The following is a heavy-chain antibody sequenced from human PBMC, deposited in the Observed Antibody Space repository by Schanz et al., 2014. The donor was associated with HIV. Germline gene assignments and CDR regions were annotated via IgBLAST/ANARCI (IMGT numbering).Heavy chain of an antibody. CDR1: GFTFSSYA. D-gene: IGHD5-12*01. Sequence: QVQLVESGGGVVQPGRSLRLSCAASGFTFSSYAMSWVRQAPGKGLEWVAAMWYDESHKGYADSVKGRFTISRDNSKNTLYLEMNSLRPEDTAVYYCAKGGGWLQLYTDYWGQGTLVAVSS. J-gene: IGHJ4*02. CDR2: MWYDESHK. V-gene: IGHV3-33*06. CDR3: AKGGGWLQLYTDY.